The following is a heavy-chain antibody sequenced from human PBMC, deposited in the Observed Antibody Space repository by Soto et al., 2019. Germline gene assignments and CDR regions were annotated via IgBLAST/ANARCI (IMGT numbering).Heavy chain of an antibody. V-gene: IGHV1-8*01. Sequence: ASVKVSCKASGYTFTSYDINWVRQATGQGLEWMGWMNPNSGNTGYAQKFQGRVTMTRNTSISTAYMELSSLRSEDTAVYYCATTTRGYEDFDYWGQGTLVTVSS. CDR1: GYTFTSYD. D-gene: IGHD1-26*01. CDR2: MNPNSGNT. CDR3: ATTTRGYEDFDY. J-gene: IGHJ4*02.